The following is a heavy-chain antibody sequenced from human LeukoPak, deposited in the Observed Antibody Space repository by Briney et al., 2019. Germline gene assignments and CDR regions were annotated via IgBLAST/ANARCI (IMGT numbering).Heavy chain of an antibody. CDR1: GFTFSSYG. D-gene: IGHD3-10*01. J-gene: IGHJ1*01. Sequence: PGRSLRLSCAASGFTFSSYGMHWVRQAPGKGLEWVAVISYDGSNKYYADSVKGRFTISRDNSKNTLYLQMSSLRAEDTAVYYCAKRRGSGEYFQHWGQGTLVTVSS. CDR3: AKRRGSGEYFQH. V-gene: IGHV3-30*18. CDR2: ISYDGSNK.